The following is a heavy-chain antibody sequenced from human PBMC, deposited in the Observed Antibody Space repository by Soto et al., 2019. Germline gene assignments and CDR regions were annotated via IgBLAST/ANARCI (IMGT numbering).Heavy chain of an antibody. Sequence: PSETLSLTCTFSVVSISSGDYYCSWIRQPPWKGLEWIGYIYYSGSTYYNPSLKSRVTISVDTSKNQFSLKLSSVTAADTAVYYCASSVPAAKTSYYYGMDVWGQGTTVTVS. CDR1: VVSISSGDYY. CDR3: ASSVPAAKTSYYYGMDV. V-gene: IGHV4-30-4*01. J-gene: IGHJ6*01. CDR2: IYYSGST. D-gene: IGHD2-2*01.